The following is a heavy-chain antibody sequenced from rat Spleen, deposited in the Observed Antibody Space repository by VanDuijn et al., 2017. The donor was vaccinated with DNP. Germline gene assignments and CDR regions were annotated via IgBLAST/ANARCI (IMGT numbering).Heavy chain of an antibody. V-gene: IGHV3-1*01. CDR1: GYSISSNY. J-gene: IGHJ1*01. D-gene: IGHD1-11*01. CDR3: ARWRDWFFDF. Sequence: EVQLQESGPGLVKPSQSLSLSCSVTGYSISSNYWAWIRKFPGNKMEWMGYISYSGSTSYNPSLKSRISITRDTSKNQFFLHLNSVTTEDTATYYCARWRDWFFDFWGPGVMVTVSS. CDR2: ISYSGST.